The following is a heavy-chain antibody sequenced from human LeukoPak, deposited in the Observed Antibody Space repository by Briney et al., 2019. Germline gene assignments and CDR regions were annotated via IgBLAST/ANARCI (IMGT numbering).Heavy chain of an antibody. D-gene: IGHD2-2*01. J-gene: IGHJ4*02. V-gene: IGHV3-21*01. Sequence: GGSLRLSCAASGFTFSSYSMNWVRQAPGKGLEWVSSISSSSSYIYYADSVKGRFTISRDNAKNSLYLQTNSLRAEDTAVYYCARSLMAGSSTSCYDYWGQGTLVTVSS. CDR2: ISSSSSYI. CDR3: ARSLMAGSSTSCYDY. CDR1: GFTFSSYS.